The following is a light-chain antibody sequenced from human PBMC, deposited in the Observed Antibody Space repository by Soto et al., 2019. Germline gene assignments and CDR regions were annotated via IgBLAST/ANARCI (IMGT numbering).Light chain of an antibody. CDR2: GAS. V-gene: IGKV3-20*01. Sequence: EIVLTQSPGTLSLSPGERATLSCRASQSVSNNYLAWYQQKPGQAPRLLIYGASSRATGIPDRFSGSGSGTDFTLTISRLEAEDWAVYYCQQYGNSPRTFGQGTKLLIK. CDR1: QSVSNNY. CDR3: QQYGNSPRT. J-gene: IGKJ2*01.